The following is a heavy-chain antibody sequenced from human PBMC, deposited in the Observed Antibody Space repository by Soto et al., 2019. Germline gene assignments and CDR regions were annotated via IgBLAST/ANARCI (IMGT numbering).Heavy chain of an antibody. CDR3: ARESGSSNSFDY. Sequence: EVQLVESGGGLVKPGGSLRLSCVPSGFTFSTYTMHWVRQAPGKGLEWVSSLSSRSSYIYYADSVKGRFTISRDNAYNSLYLLMNSLRAEHTAVYYWARESGSSNSFDYWGQGTLVTVSS. D-gene: IGHD1-26*01. CDR2: LSSRSSYI. J-gene: IGHJ4*02. V-gene: IGHV3-21*01. CDR1: GFTFSTYT.